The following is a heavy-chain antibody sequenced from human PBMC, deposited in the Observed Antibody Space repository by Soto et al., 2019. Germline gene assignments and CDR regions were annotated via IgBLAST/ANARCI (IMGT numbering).Heavy chain of an antibody. CDR1: GYTFTSYG. CDR3: SRSRAPVDP. CDR2: INAYNGNT. Sequence: QVQLVESGAEVKKPGASVKVSCKASGYTFTSYGISWVRQAPGQGLEWMGWINAYNGNTNYAQKLQGRVTMTTDTYTRTSYMKMRSRFSDDTAVHYCSRSRAPVDPWAQGTLVPVSP. V-gene: IGHV1-18*01. J-gene: IGHJ5*02.